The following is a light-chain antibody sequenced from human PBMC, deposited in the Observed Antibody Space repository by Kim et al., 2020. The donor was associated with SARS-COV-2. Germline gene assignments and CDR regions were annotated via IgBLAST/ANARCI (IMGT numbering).Light chain of an antibody. Sequence: ASVGDRVTRSCRARQSIGTNLNWYQQKSGKAPKLLIYGASSLQAGVPSRFSGGGSETDFTLTISSLQPEDFATYYCQQGSTTPYTFGPGTKVDIK. CDR3: QQGSTTPYT. CDR1: QSIGTN. V-gene: IGKV1-39*01. CDR2: GAS. J-gene: IGKJ3*01.